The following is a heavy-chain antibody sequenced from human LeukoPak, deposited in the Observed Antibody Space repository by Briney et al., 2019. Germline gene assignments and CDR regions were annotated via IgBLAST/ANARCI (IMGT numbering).Heavy chain of an antibody. CDR2: ISSTGNIK. J-gene: IGHJ4*02. CDR3: AKDNSHWLFDY. V-gene: IGHV3-30*19. Sequence: GGSLRLSCAASGFTFRSYGMHWVRQAPGKGLEWVAVISSTGNIKNFADSVKGRFTISRDNSKNTLYLQMNTLRAEDTSFYYCAKDNSHWLFDYWGRGTLVTVSS. CDR1: GFTFRSYG. D-gene: IGHD1-1*01.